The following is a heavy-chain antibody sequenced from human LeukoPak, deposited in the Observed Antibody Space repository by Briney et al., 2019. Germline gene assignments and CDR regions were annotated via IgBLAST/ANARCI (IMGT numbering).Heavy chain of an antibody. CDR1: GASISSYY. CDR2: IYYSGST. V-gene: IGHV4-59*01. CDR3: ARTTMVRGTYYMDV. D-gene: IGHD3-10*01. J-gene: IGHJ6*03. Sequence: SETLSLTCTVSGASISSYYWSWIRQSPGKGLEWIGYIYYSGSTNYNPSLKSRVTISVDTSKNQFSLKLSSVTAADTAVYYCARTTMVRGTYYMDVWGKGTTVTISS.